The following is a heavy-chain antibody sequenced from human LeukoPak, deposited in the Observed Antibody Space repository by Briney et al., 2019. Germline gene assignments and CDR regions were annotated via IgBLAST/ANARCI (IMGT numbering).Heavy chain of an antibody. V-gene: IGHV3-30*18. CDR1: GFTFSSSV. J-gene: IGHJ3*02. CDR3: AKDTKVAVLFDSFDI. Sequence: AGGSLRLCCAASGFTFSSSVMHWVRQAPGKGLEWVAVISYDGSDKYYADSAKGRFTISRDNSKNTLYVQMNSLRAEDTAVYYCAKDTKVAVLFDSFDIWGLGTMVTVSS. CDR2: ISYDGSDK. D-gene: IGHD6-19*01.